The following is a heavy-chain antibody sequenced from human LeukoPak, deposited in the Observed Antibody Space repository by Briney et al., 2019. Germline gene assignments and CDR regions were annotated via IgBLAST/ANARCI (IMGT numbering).Heavy chain of an antibody. D-gene: IGHD3-3*01. V-gene: IGHV4-34*01. CDR2: INHSGST. CDR3: ARHCPRYTPYTIFGVVITGCFDY. CDR1: GGSFSGYY. Sequence: SETLSLTCAVYGGSFSGYYWSWIRQPPGNGLEWIGEINHSGSTNYNPSLKSRVTISVDTSKNQFSLKLSSVTAADTAVYYCARHCPRYTPYTIFGVVITGCFDYWGQGTLVTVSS. J-gene: IGHJ4*02.